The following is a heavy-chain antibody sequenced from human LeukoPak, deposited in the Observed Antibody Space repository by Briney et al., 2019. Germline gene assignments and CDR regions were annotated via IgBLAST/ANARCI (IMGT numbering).Heavy chain of an antibody. J-gene: IGHJ5*02. CDR3: ARVFGENRWFDP. V-gene: IGHV1-2*06. CDR2: INPNSGGT. CDR1: RLTLTGFY. Sequence: ASVKVTCKASRLTLTGFYIHWVRQAPAQGLEWMGRINPNSGGTNFAQKYQGMVTMSRDTSISTVYMELNRLISDDTAVYYCARVFGENRWFDPWGQGTLVTVSS. D-gene: IGHD3-16*01.